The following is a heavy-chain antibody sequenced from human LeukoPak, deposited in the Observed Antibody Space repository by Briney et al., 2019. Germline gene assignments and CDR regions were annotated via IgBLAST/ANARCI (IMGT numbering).Heavy chain of an antibody. CDR3: ARERLYQLRPWYFDL. J-gene: IGHJ2*01. Sequence: PSETLSLTCTVSGDSISNYYWTWIRQPPGKGLEWIGYINYSGNTNYNPSLKSRVTISVDTSKNQFSPRLSSVTAADTAVYYCARERLYQLRPWYFDLWGRGTLVTVSS. CDR1: GDSISNYY. D-gene: IGHD2-2*01. CDR2: INYSGNT. V-gene: IGHV4-59*01.